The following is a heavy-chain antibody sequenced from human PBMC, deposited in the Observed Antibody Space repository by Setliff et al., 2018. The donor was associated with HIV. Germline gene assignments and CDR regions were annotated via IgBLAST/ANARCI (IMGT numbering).Heavy chain of an antibody. Sequence: SETLSLTCTVSGGSISSGTYYWSWIRQPAGKGLEWIGHIYSTGNTNYNSSLKSRVTMSTETSKNQFSLKLTSVTAADTAVYYCARDDDKLFDYWGQGTLVTVSS. CDR2: IYSTGNT. D-gene: IGHD3-22*01. V-gene: IGHV4-61*09. J-gene: IGHJ4*02. CDR3: ARDDDKLFDY. CDR1: GGSISSGTYY.